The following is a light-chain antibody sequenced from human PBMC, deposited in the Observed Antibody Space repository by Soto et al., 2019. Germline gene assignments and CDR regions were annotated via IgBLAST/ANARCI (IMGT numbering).Light chain of an antibody. CDR3: CSFSGTYHWV. Sequence: QSALTQPRSVSGSPGQSVTISCTGTSSDVGGDNYVSWYQQLPGKAPKLMIYDVTKRPSGVPDRFSGSKSGNTASLTISGLQAEDEADYHCCSFSGTYHWVFGGGTKLTVL. J-gene: IGLJ3*02. V-gene: IGLV2-11*01. CDR1: SSDVGGDNY. CDR2: DVT.